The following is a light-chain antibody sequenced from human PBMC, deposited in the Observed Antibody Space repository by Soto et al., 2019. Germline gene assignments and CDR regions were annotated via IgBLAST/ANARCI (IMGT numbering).Light chain of an antibody. CDR2: GTK. Sequence: QAVVTQEPSFSVSPGGTVTLTCGLSSGSVSTSHFPNWYQQTPGQPPRTLIYGTKTRSSGVPDRFSGSILGIRAALTITGAQADDESDDYCVLYVGSGIWVFGGGTQLTVL. CDR1: SGSVSTSHF. CDR3: VLYVGSGIWV. J-gene: IGLJ3*02. V-gene: IGLV8-61*01.